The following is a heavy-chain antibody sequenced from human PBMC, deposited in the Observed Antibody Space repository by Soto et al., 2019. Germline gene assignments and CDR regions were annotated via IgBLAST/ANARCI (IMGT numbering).Heavy chain of an antibody. J-gene: IGHJ5*02. Sequence: PSETLSLTCTVSGGSISSGGYYWSWIRQHPGKGLEWIGYIYYSGSTYYNPSLKSRVTISVDTSKNQFSLKLSSVTAADTAVYYCARESLGAKYNWFDPWGQGTLVTVSS. CDR1: GGSISSGGYY. CDR3: ARESLGAKYNWFDP. CDR2: IYYSGST. D-gene: IGHD1-26*01. V-gene: IGHV4-31*03.